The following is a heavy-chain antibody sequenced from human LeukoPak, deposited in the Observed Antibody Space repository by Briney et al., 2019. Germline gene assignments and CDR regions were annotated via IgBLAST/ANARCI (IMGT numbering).Heavy chain of an antibody. J-gene: IGHJ6*02. V-gene: IGHV3-9*01. CDR2: IKWNSGSI. CDR1: GFTFDDYA. D-gene: IGHD6-13*01. CDR3: AKDRRIAAAGKYGMDA. Sequence: SGESLRLSCAASGFTFDDYAMHWVRQAPGKGLEWVSTIKWNSGSIGYADSVKGRFTISRDNAKNSLYLQMNSLRPEDTALYYCAKDRRIAAAGKYGMDAWGQGTSVTVSS.